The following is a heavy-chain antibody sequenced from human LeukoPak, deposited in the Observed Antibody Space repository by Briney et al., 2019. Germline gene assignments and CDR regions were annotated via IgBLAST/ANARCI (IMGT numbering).Heavy chain of an antibody. V-gene: IGHV4-39*07. CDR2: IYYSGST. J-gene: IGHJ4*02. D-gene: IGHD5-18*01. CDR1: GGSISSSSYY. Sequence: PSETLSLTCTVSGGSISSSSYYWGWIRQPPGKGLEWIGSIYYSGSTYYNPSLKSRVTISVDTSKNQFSLKLSSVTAADTAVYYCARGDRGYSYGYDYWGQGTLVTVSS. CDR3: ARGDRGYSYGYDY.